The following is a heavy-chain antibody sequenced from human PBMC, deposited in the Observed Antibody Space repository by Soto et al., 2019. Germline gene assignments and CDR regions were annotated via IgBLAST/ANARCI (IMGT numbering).Heavy chain of an antibody. CDR1: GFTFSNYT. CDR3: AGRSGSSDY. J-gene: IGHJ4*02. V-gene: IGHV3-30*04. CDR2: ISYDEIDK. Sequence: SGGSLRLSCAASGFTFSNYTMHWVRQAPGKGLGWVALISYDEIDKYFADAVKGRFTISRDNSKNTLYLQMDSLRAEDTAVYYCAGRSGSSDYWGRGTLVTVSS. D-gene: IGHD3-10*01.